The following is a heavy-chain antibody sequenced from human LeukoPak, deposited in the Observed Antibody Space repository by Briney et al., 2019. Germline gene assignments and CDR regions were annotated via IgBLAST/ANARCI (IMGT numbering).Heavy chain of an antibody. CDR3: ARVGSSFLDAFDI. Sequence: PSETLSFTCTVSGGSISSYYWSWIRQPPGKGLEWIGYIYYSGSTNYNPSLKSRVTISVDTSKNQFSLKLSSVTAADTAVYYCARVGSSFLDAFDIWGQGTMVTVSS. CDR2: IYYSGST. V-gene: IGHV4-59*01. CDR1: GGSISSYY. D-gene: IGHD6-13*01. J-gene: IGHJ3*02.